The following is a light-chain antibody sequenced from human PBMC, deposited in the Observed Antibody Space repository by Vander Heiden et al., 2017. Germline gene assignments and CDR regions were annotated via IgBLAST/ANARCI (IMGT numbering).Light chain of an antibody. V-gene: IGLV2-23*02. CDR2: EVT. CDR3: SSYAGSTTCV. J-gene: IGLJ3*02. CDR1: SSDVENYNL. Sequence: QSALTQPASVSGSPGQSITISCTGTSSDVENYNLVSWYQQHPGKAPKLMIYEVTKRPSGVSNRFSGSKSGNTASLTISGLQAEDEADYYCSSYAGSTTCVFGGGTKLTVL.